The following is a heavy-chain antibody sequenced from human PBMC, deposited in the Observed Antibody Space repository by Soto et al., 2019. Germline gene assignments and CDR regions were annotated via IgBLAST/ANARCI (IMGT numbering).Heavy chain of an antibody. D-gene: IGHD6-13*01. V-gene: IGHV4-34*01. CDR1: GGSFSGYY. CDR3: ARGQGIAAAGPPDY. CDR2: INHSGST. Sequence: ETLSLTCAVYGGSFSGYYWSWIRQPPGKGLEWIGEINHSGSTNYNPSLKSRVTISVDTSKNQFSLKLSSVTAADTAVYCCARGQGIAAAGPPDYWGQGTLVTVSS. J-gene: IGHJ4*02.